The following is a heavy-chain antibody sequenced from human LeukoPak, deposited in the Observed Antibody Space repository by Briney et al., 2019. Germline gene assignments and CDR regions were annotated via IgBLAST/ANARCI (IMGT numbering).Heavy chain of an antibody. CDR3: ASGGGWSGYDHNWFDP. V-gene: IGHV4-59*12. CDR1: GGSISSYY. Sequence: PSETLSLTCNVSGGSISSYYWSWIRQPPGKGLEWIGYIYYSGSTNYNPSLKSRVTISVDTSKNQFSLKLSSVTAADTAVYYCASGGGWSGYDHNWFDPWGQGTLVTVSS. J-gene: IGHJ5*02. D-gene: IGHD3-3*01. CDR2: IYYSGST.